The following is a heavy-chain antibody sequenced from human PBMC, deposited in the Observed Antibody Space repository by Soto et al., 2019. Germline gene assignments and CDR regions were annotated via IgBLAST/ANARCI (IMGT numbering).Heavy chain of an antibody. CDR1: GGTFSSYA. CDR3: ASGIAARPNGMDV. V-gene: IGHV1-69*01. D-gene: IGHD6-6*01. CDR2: IIPIFGTA. Sequence: FVTVACKASGGTFSSYAVSWVRQAHGQGLEWMGGIIPIFGTANYAQKFQGRVTITADESTSTAYMELSSLRSEDTAVYYCASGIAARPNGMDVWGQGTTVTVSS. J-gene: IGHJ6*02.